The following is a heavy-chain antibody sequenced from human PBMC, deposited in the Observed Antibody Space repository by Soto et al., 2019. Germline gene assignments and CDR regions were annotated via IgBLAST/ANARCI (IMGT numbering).Heavy chain of an antibody. D-gene: IGHD6-19*01. CDR1: GFTFSSYA. CDR2: ISGSGGST. CDR3: AKENQHGGWYNWFDP. J-gene: IGHJ5*02. V-gene: IGHV3-23*01. Sequence: GGSLRLSCAASGFTFSSYAMSWVRQAPGKGLEWVSAISGSGGSTYYADSVKGRFTISRDNSKNTLYLQMNSLRAEDTALYYCAKENQHGGWYNWFDPGGQGTLVTVSS.